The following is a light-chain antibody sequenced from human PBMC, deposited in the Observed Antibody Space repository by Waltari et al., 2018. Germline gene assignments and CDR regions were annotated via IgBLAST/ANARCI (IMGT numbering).Light chain of an antibody. CDR3: QQYFRAPYT. CDR2: WSS. Sequence: VFNSANNEYDLAWCQQKPRLHPKLLSDWSSTRDSGVPDRFSGSGSWTDFTLHISSLQAEDVAVYYCQQYFRAPYTFGQGTKLEIK. J-gene: IGKJ2*01. CDR1: VFNSANNEYD. V-gene: IGKV4-1*01.